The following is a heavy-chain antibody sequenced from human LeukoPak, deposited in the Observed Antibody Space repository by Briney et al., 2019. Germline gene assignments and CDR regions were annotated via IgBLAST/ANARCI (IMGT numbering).Heavy chain of an antibody. Sequence: GGSLRLSCAASGFTFTSYAMSWVRQAPGKWLEWVSGITGSGGSAYYADSVKGRFTIARDNSKNTLYLQMNSLRADDTAVYYCAKEGAASFDYWGQGTMVTVSS. J-gene: IGHJ4*02. CDR3: AKEGAASFDY. CDR1: GFTFTSYA. D-gene: IGHD1-26*01. V-gene: IGHV3-23*01. CDR2: ITGSGGSA.